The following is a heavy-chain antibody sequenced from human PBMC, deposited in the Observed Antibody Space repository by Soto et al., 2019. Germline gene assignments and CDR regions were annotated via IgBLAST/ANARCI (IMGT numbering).Heavy chain of an antibody. V-gene: IGHV3-23*01. J-gene: IGHJ4*02. CDR3: TKDAYGSGLYYFHY. CDR1: GFTFSNYA. D-gene: IGHD6-19*01. Sequence: GGSLRLSCAASGFTFSNYAMSGGRQAPGKGLEWVAAISASGGGTYYSDSVKGRFTISRDNSKNTLSLQMNSLRAEYTAVYYCTKDAYGSGLYYFHYWGQGTLVTVSS. CDR2: ISASGGGT.